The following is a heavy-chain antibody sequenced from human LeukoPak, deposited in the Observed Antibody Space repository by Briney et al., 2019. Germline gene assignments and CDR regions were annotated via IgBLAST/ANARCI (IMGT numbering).Heavy chain of an antibody. D-gene: IGHD3-10*01. Sequence: SETLSLTCAVSGGSISSSNWWSWVRQPPGKGLEWIGEIYRSGSTNYNPSLKSRVTISVDKSKNQFSQSLISVTAADTAVYYCARGEEYGSGTVHFDYWGQGTLVTVSS. CDR3: ARGEEYGSGTVHFDY. CDR2: IYRSGST. J-gene: IGHJ4*02. CDR1: GGSISSSNW. V-gene: IGHV4-4*02.